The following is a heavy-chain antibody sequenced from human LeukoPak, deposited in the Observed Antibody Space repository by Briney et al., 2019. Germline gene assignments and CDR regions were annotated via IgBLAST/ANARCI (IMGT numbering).Heavy chain of an antibody. V-gene: IGHV5-51*01. Sequence: GESLKISCQGSGYSFTSYWIGWVRQLPGKGLEWMGIIYPGDSDTRYSPSFQGQVTISADKSISTAYLQWSSLKASDTAMYYCARHGGYCSSTSCRPDYYGMDVWGQGTTVTVSS. CDR2: IYPGDSDT. J-gene: IGHJ6*02. CDR3: ARHGGYCSSTSCRPDYYGMDV. D-gene: IGHD2-2*01. CDR1: GYSFTSYW.